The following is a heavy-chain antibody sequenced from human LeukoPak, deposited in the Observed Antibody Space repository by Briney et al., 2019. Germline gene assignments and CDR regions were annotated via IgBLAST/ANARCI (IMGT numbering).Heavy chain of an antibody. Sequence: GGSLRLSCAASGFTFSNYAMNWVRQAPGKELEWVSSISGSGGNTYYADSVKGRFTISRDNSKNTLYLQMNRLRADDTAVYYCANPPTVTSFDDWGQGTLVTVSS. D-gene: IGHD4-11*01. CDR1: GFTFSNYA. V-gene: IGHV3-23*01. CDR3: ANPPTVTSFDD. CDR2: ISGSGGNT. J-gene: IGHJ4*02.